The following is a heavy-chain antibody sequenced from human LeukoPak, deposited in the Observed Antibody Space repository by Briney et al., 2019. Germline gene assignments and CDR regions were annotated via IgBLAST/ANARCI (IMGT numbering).Heavy chain of an antibody. CDR2: IWYDGSNK. J-gene: IGHJ4*02. D-gene: IGHD6-19*01. CDR1: GFTFSSYG. V-gene: IGHV3-33*01. Sequence: GRSLRLSCAASGFTFSSYGMHWVRQAPGKGLEWVAVIWYDGSNKYYADSVKGRFTTSRDNSKNTLYLQMNSLRAEDTAVYYCARAHRYSSGWYFDYWGQGTLVTVSS. CDR3: ARAHRYSSGWYFDY.